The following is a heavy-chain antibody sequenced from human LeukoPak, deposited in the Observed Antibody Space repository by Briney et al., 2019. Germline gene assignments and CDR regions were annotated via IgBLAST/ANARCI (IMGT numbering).Heavy chain of an antibody. D-gene: IGHD6-19*01. V-gene: IGHV3-73*01. CDR1: RATFSGTA. Sequence: GGSLSLPWSVARATFSGTALIWVRQASGKRQEWVGLIRSSTNNYATAYAASVRGRFTISRDASKDTTYLQMNSLKTEDTAVYYCTGGSGWYSPDYWGQGTLVTVSS. CDR3: TGGSGWYSPDY. CDR2: IRSSTNNYAT. J-gene: IGHJ4*02.